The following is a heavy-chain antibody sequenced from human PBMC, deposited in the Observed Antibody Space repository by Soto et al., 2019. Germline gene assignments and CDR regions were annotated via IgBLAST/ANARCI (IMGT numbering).Heavy chain of an antibody. CDR2: ISGSGGST. J-gene: IGHJ4*02. Sequence: EVQLLESGGGLVQPGGSLRLPCAASGFTFSSYAMSWVRQAPGKGLEWVSAISGSGGSTYYADSVKGRFTISRDNSKNTLYLQMNSLRAEDTVVYYCAKRVGYCTNGVCYWGGFDYWGQGTLVTVSS. V-gene: IGHV3-23*01. CDR1: GFTFSSYA. CDR3: AKRVGYCTNGVCYWGGFDY. D-gene: IGHD2-8*01.